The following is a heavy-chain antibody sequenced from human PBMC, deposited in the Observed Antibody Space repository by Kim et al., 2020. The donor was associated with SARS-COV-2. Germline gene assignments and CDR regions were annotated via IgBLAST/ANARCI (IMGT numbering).Heavy chain of an antibody. CDR3: AKDREIGAASYYFDY. CDR1: GLTFRNYG. CDR2: IANDGRDK. Sequence: GGSLRLSCVASGLTFRNYGMHWLRQAPGKGLEWVAVIANDGRDKHYADSVKGRFTISRDNSKNTLYLQMDSLRTEDTALYYCAKDREIGAASYYFDYWGQGSLVTVSS. J-gene: IGHJ4*02. V-gene: IGHV3-30*18. D-gene: IGHD6-13*01.